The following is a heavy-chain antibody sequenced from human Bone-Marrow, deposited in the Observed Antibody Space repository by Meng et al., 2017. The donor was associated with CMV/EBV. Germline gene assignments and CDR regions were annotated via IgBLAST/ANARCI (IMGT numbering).Heavy chain of an antibody. J-gene: IGHJ4*02. CDR3: ATTTDPRNY. CDR2: ISWNSGSI. Sequence: SLKISCAASGFTFDDYAMHWVRQAPGKGLEWVSGISWNSGSIGYADSVKGRFTISRDNAKNSLYLQMNSLRAGDTAVYYCATTTDPRNYWGQGTLVTRLL. CDR1: GFTFDDYA. V-gene: IGHV3-9*01. D-gene: IGHD1-14*01.